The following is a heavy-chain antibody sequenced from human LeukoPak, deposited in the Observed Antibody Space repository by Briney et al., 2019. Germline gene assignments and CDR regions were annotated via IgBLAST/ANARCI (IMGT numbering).Heavy chain of an antibody. CDR1: GFTFSDAW. Sequence: GGSLRLSCAVSGFTFSDAWIHWVRQAPGKGLEWVSAISGSGGSAYYADSMKGRFTISRDNSKNTLYLQMNSLRAEDTAMYYCAKVRSSGWYDGMDVWGQGTTVTVSS. J-gene: IGHJ6*02. CDR3: AKVRSSGWYDGMDV. D-gene: IGHD6-19*01. V-gene: IGHV3-23*01. CDR2: ISGSGGSA.